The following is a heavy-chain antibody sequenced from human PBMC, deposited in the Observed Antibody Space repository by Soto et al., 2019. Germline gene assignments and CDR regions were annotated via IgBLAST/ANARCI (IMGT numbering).Heavy chain of an antibody. CDR2: MSGSGGRT. J-gene: IGHJ4*02. Sequence: EVQLLESGGGLVQPGGSLRLSCTASGFTLSSYAMSWVRQAPGKGLEWVSGMSGSGGRTNYADSVKGRFTISRDNSKNTLYLQMNNLRAEDMAVYYCAKDTLGAKYSSPTTAWGQGTLVTVSS. CDR1: GFTLSSYA. CDR3: AKDTLGAKYSSPTTA. V-gene: IGHV3-23*01. D-gene: IGHD6-6*01.